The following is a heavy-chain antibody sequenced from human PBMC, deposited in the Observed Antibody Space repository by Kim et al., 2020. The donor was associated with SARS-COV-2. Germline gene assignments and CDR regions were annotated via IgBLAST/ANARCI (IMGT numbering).Heavy chain of an antibody. J-gene: IGHJ4*02. D-gene: IGHD3-9*01. CDR3: ARVYYDILTGYFNLGAADY. CDR1: GFSFVNYN. CDR2: ISSSSTYI. V-gene: IGHV3-21*06. Sequence: GGSLRLSCVTSGFSFVNYNMNWVRQAPGKGLEWVSSISSSSTYISYADAVKGRFTISRDNAKNSLYLQMNSLRPEDTALYFCARVYYDILTGYFNLGAADYWSQGTLVTVSA.